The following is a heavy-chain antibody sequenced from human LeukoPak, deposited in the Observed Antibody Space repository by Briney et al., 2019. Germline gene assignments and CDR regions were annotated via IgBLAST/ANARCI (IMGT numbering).Heavy chain of an antibody. CDR1: GYTFTGYY. CDR3: ARERKAAGTLGWFDP. CDR2: INPNSGGT. V-gene: IGHV1-2*06. J-gene: IGHJ5*02. Sequence: ASVKVSCKASGYTFTGYYMHWVRQAPGQGLEWMGRINPNSGGTNYAQKFQGGVTMTRDTSISTAYMELSRLRSDDTAVYYCARERKAAGTLGWFDPWGQGTLVTVSS. D-gene: IGHD6-13*01.